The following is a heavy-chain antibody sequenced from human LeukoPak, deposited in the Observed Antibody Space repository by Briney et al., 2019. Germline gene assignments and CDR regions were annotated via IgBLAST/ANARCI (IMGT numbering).Heavy chain of an antibody. CDR3: ARGSPMLRGRPFDY. CDR2: IYSGGST. Sequence: GGPLRLSCAASGFTVSSNYMSWVRQAPGKGLEWVSVIYSGGSTYYADSVKGRFTISRDNSKNTLYLQMNSLRAEDTAVYYCARGSPMLRGRPFDYWGQGTLVTVSS. CDR1: GFTVSSNY. V-gene: IGHV3-53*01. D-gene: IGHD3-10*01. J-gene: IGHJ4*02.